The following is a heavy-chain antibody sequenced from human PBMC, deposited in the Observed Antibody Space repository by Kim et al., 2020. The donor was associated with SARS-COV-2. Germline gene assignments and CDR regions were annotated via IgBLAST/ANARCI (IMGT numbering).Heavy chain of an antibody. CDR1: GFTFSSYA. CDR3: ATHREVVLAAMGGAFDI. Sequence: GGSLRLSCAASGFTFSSYAMSWVRQAPGKGLEWVAAISGSGGSTYYADSVKGRFTISRDNSKNTLYLQRNSLRAEDTAVYYCATHREVVLAAMGGAFDIWGQGTMVTVSS. CDR2: ISGSGGST. V-gene: IGHV3-23*01. J-gene: IGHJ3*02. D-gene: IGHD2-2*01.